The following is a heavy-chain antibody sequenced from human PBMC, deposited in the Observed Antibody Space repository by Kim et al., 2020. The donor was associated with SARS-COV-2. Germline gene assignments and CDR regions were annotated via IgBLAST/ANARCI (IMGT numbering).Heavy chain of an antibody. D-gene: IGHD4-17*01. Sequence: NKYYADSVEGRFTISRDNSKNTLYLQMNSLRAEDTAVYYCAREATVALDYWGQGTLVTVSS. CDR2: NK. CDR3: AREATVALDY. J-gene: IGHJ4*02. V-gene: IGHV3-33*01.